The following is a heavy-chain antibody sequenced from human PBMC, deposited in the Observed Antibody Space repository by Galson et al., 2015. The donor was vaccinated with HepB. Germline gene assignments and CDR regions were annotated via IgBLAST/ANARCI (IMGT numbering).Heavy chain of an antibody. J-gene: IGHJ5*02. CDR3: ARGPGYSHGIFDP. D-gene: IGHD5-18*01. Sequence: SVKVSCKASGGNFSSFAINWVRQAPGQGLEWMGGIIPIFGAANYAQKFHGRVTITADGSTNTAYMELSSLRSEDTAVYYCARGPGYSHGIFDPWGQGSLVTVSS. V-gene: IGHV1-69*13. CDR2: IIPIFGAA. CDR1: GGNFSSFA.